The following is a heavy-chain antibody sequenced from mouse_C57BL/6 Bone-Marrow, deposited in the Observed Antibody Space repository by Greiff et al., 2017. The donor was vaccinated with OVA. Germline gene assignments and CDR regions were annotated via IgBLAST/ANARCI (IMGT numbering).Heavy chain of an antibody. CDR2: IHPNSGST. Sequence: VKLQQPGAELVKPGASVKLSCKASGYTFTSYWMHWVKQRPGQGLEWIGMIHPNSGSTNYTEKFKSKATLTVDKSSSTADMQLSSLTSEDPAVYYCARENYKGWFAYWGQGTLVTVSA. CDR1: GYTFTSYW. D-gene: IGHD2-12*01. J-gene: IGHJ3*01. CDR3: ARENYKGWFAY. V-gene: IGHV1-64*01.